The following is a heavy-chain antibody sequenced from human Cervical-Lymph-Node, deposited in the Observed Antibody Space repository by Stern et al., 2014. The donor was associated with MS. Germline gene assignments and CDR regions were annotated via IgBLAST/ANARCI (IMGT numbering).Heavy chain of an antibody. Sequence: QVQLVESGAEVKKPGSSVKVSCKASGGTFSNDAFSWVRQAPGQGLEWMGAIIPSFGTSSSAQKCQDRFTITADDSPGTAFLELRSLRSEDTAVDYCARSAGYYSGMDVWGQGTAVAVSS. CDR1: GGTFSNDA. CDR3: ARSAGYYSGMDV. CDR2: IIPSFGTS. J-gene: IGHJ6*02. V-gene: IGHV1-69*01.